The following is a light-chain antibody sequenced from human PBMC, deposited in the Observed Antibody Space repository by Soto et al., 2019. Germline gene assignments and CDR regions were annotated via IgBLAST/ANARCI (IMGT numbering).Light chain of an antibody. CDR3: QQVYVYPST. V-gene: IGKV1-39*01. J-gene: IGKJ4*01. CDR1: QSISTY. Sequence: DIQITQSRSSLSASVGDRVTITCRASQSISTYLNWYQHRPGKAPKVLIYGASSLQSGVPSRFSGSGSGTDFTLTISSLQPEDFATYYCQQVYVYPSTFGGGTKVDIK. CDR2: GAS.